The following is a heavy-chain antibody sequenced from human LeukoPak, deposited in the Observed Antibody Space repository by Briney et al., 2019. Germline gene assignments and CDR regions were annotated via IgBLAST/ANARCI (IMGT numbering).Heavy chain of an antibody. CDR3: ARMRGPAARSETKYYYYYYYMDV. CDR2: INHSGST. CDR1: GGSFSGYY. Sequence: PSETLSLTCAVYGGSFSGYYWSWIRQPPGKGLEWIGEINHSGSTNYNPSLKSRFTISVDTSKNQFSLKLSSVTAADTAVYYCARMRGPAARSETKYYYYYYYMDVWGKGTTVTVSS. V-gene: IGHV4-34*01. D-gene: IGHD6-6*01. J-gene: IGHJ6*03.